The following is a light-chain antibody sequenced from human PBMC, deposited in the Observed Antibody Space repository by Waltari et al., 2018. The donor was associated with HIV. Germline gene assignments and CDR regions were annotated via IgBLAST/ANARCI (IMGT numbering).Light chain of an antibody. J-gene: IGLJ3*02. CDR3: QVWDTFSGHRV. V-gene: IGLV3-21*02. CDR1: NLGRKS. Sequence: YALPQAPSVSMAPGPTARSICEGNNLGRKSVHWYQQRAGTAQAVVVHHDSDRHSEIPARFAGSNPENAALLTNSAVEAGDEADYYCQVWDTFSGHRVFGGGTKLTVL. CDR2: HDS.